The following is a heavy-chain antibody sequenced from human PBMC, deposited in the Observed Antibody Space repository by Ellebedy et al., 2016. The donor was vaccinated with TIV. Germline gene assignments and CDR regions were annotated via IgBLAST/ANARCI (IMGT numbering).Heavy chain of an antibody. Sequence: AASVKVSCKASGYTFTSYYMHWVRRAPGQGLEWMGIINPNGGSTSYAQKFQGRVTMTRDTSTSTVYMELSSLRSEDTAVYYCARVTEWFGEFWPLDYWGQGTLVSVSS. CDR1: GYTFTSYY. CDR2: INPNGGST. V-gene: IGHV1-46*01. J-gene: IGHJ4*02. CDR3: ARVTEWFGEFWPLDY. D-gene: IGHD3-10*01.